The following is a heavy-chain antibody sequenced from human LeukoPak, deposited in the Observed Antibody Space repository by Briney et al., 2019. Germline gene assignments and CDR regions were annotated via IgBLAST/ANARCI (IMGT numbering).Heavy chain of an antibody. CDR3: ARSLQKALDI. Sequence: GGPLRLSCAASGFTFSTYDIHWVRHAPGKGLECVSAITGSGSNTYYASSVKGRFTISRGNSKNTLYLQMDSLRAEDMAVYYCARSLQKALDIWGQGTMVTVSS. D-gene: IGHD4-11*01. J-gene: IGHJ3*02. CDR1: GFTFSTYD. CDR2: ITGSGSNT. V-gene: IGHV3-64*01.